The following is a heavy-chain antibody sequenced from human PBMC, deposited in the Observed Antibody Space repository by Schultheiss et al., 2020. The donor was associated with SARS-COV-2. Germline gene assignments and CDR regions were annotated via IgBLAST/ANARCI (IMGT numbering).Heavy chain of an antibody. J-gene: IGHJ5*02. CDR3: ARSMGGWLRSNWFDP. CDR1: GYTFTSYA. CDR2: INPSGGST. D-gene: IGHD5-12*01. Sequence: ASVKVSCKASGYTFTSYAMHWVRQAPGKGLEWMGWINPSGGSTSYAQKFQGRVTITRNTSISTAYMELSSLRSEDTAVYYCARSMGGWLRSNWFDPWGQGTLVTVSS. V-gene: IGHV1-8*03.